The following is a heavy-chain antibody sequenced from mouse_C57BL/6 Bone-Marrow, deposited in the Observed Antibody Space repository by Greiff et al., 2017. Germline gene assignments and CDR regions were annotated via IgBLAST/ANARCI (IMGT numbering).Heavy chain of an antibody. V-gene: IGHV1-4*01. D-gene: IGHD1-1*01. CDR1: GYPFTSYT. Sequence: QVHVKQSGAELARPGASVKMSCKASGYPFTSYTMHWVKQRPGQGLEWIGYINPSSGYTKYNQKFKDKATLTADKSSSTAYMQLSSLTSEDSAVDYWSRYCYGSRYGGFAYWGQGTLVTVSA. CDR2: INPSSGYT. CDR3: SRYCYGSRYGGFAY. J-gene: IGHJ3*01.